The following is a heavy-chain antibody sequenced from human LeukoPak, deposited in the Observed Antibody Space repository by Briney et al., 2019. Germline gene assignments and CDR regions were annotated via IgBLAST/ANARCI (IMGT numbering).Heavy chain of an antibody. J-gene: IGHJ4*02. CDR3: AKDFRLPDY. CDR2: ISYDGSNK. CDR1: GLTFSTYG. V-gene: IGHV3-30*18. D-gene: IGHD6-6*01. Sequence: GGSLRLSCAASGLTFSTYGMHWVRQAPGRGLEWVAVISYDGSNKYYADSVKGRFTISRDNSKNTLYLQMNSLRAEDTAVYYCAKDFRLPDYWGQGTLVTVSS.